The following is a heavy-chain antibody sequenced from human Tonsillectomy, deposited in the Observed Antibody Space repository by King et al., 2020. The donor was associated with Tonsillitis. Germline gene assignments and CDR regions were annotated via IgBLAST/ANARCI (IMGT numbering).Heavy chain of an antibody. CDR3: ARAYYGSGTYFTH. Sequence: QLQESGPVLVKPSETLSLTCTVSGVSISSYFWSWIRQPPGKGLEWIGYIYYTGSTNYNPSLKSRVTISVDTSENQFSLRLSSVTAADTAVYYCARAYYGSGTYFTHWGQGTLVTVSS. CDR1: GVSISSYF. J-gene: IGHJ4*02. CDR2: IYYTGST. D-gene: IGHD3-10*01. V-gene: IGHV4-59*01.